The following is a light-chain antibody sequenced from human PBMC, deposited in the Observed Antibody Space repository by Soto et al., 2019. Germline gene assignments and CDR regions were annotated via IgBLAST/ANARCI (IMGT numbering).Light chain of an antibody. V-gene: IGKV3-11*01. CDR3: QQRSNWPPVIT. J-gene: IGKJ5*01. CDR1: QTFSSH. CDR2: DAS. Sequence: EIVLTQSPATLSLSPGERATLSCRASQTFSSHLAWYQQKPGQAPRLLIYDASKRATGIPARFSGRRSGTDFNLTISSLEPEDFAVYYCQQRSNWPPVITFGQGTRLEIK.